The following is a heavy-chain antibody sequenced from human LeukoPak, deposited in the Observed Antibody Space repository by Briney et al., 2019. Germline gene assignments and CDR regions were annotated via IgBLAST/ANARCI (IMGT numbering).Heavy chain of an antibody. Sequence: GGSLRLSCAASGFTFSSYSMNWVRQAPGKGLEWVSSISSSSSYIYYADSVKGRFTISRDNAKNSLYLQMNSPRAEDTAVYYCAKDRVPLYGDLINWFDPWGQGTLVTVSS. CDR2: ISSSSSYI. CDR1: GFTFSSYS. D-gene: IGHD4-17*01. V-gene: IGHV3-21*01. CDR3: AKDRVPLYGDLINWFDP. J-gene: IGHJ5*02.